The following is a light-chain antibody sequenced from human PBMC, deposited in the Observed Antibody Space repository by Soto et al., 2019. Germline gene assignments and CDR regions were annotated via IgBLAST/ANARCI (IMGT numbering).Light chain of an antibody. Sequence: EIVLMQIPGTLSLSPGERATLSCGASQSVRGDHLAWYQQKPGQAPRLLIHTASGRPSGIPDRFSGSGSGTHFTLTIARLEPEDFAVYYCQQYGSSPRTFGQGTKVELK. V-gene: IGKV3-20*01. J-gene: IGKJ1*01. CDR3: QQYGSSPRT. CDR2: TAS. CDR1: QSVRGDH.